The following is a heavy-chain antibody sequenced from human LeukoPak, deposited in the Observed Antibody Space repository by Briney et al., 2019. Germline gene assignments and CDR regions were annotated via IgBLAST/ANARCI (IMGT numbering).Heavy chain of an antibody. Sequence: SETLSLTCTVSDGSISSYYWSWIRQPPGKGLEWIGYIYYSGSTNYNPSLKSRVTISVDTSKNQFSLKLSSVTAADTAVYYCAGAILDGSGSYQHDYWGQGTLVTVSS. CDR3: AGAILDGSGSYQHDY. D-gene: IGHD3-10*01. CDR2: IYYSGST. V-gene: IGHV4-59*01. J-gene: IGHJ4*02. CDR1: DGSISSYY.